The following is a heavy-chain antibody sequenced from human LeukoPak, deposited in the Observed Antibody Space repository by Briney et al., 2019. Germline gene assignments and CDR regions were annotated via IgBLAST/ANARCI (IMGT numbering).Heavy chain of an antibody. J-gene: IGHJ4*02. CDR2: IKQDGTEL. Sequence: GALRLSCAASGFTFSSYWMTWVRQVPGKGLEWVANIKQDGTELYYVDSVKGRFTISRDNAKNSLYLQMNSLRVEDTAVYFCVTGVYYLDHWGQGTLVTVSS. D-gene: IGHD3-10*01. V-gene: IGHV3-7*05. CDR3: VTGVYYLDH. CDR1: GFTFSSYW.